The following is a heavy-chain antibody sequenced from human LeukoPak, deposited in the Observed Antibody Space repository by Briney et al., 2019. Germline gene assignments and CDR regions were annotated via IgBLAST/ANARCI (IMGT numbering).Heavy chain of an antibody. J-gene: IGHJ4*02. CDR2: IYSGGST. D-gene: IGHD3-22*01. CDR1: GFTVSSNY. CDR3: ASSPNYYDSSGYPFEDY. Sequence: GGSLRLSCAASGFTVSSNYMSWVRQAPGKGLEWVSVIYSGGSTYYADSVKGRFTISRDNSKNTLYLQMNSLRAEDTAVYYCASSPNYYDSSGYPFEDYWGQGTLSPPPQ. V-gene: IGHV3-66*02.